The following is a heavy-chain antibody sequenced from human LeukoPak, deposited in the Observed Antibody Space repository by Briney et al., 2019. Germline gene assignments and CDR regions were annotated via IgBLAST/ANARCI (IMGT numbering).Heavy chain of an antibody. V-gene: IGHV3-7*01. D-gene: IGHD3-22*01. J-gene: IGHJ5*02. CDR1: GFAFSSYW. CDR2: IKQDGSEK. CDR3: GRDDRPLSP. Sequence: GGSLRLSCAASGFAFSSYWMSWVRQAPGKGLEWVANIKQDGSEKYYVDSVKGRFTISRDNAKNSLYLQTNSLRAEDTAVYYCGRDDRPLSPWAQGPLVTVSS.